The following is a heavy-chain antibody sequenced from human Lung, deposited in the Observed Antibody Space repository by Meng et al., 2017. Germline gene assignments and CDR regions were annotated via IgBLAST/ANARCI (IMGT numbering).Heavy chain of an antibody. V-gene: IGHV4-34*01. CDR3: ARGPTTMAHDFDY. CDR2: INHSGST. CDR1: GGSFSDYY. J-gene: IGHJ4*02. Sequence: QVQLQQWGAGLLNPSETLSLPCGVSGGSFSDYYWSWIRQPPGKGLEWIGEINHSGSTNYNPSLESRATISVDTSQNNLSLKLSSVTAADSAVYYCARGPTTMAHDFDYWGQGTLVTVSS. D-gene: IGHD4-11*01.